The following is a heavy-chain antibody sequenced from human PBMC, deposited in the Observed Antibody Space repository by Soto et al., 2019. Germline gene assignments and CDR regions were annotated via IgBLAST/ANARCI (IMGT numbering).Heavy chain of an antibody. V-gene: IGHV3-23*01. CDR3: AKAYSWTALAGEGMDV. CDR2: ISGSGGST. D-gene: IGHD7-27*01. J-gene: IGHJ6*02. Sequence: EVQLLESGGGLVQTGGSLRLSCAAYGLTFSGYGINWVRQAPGKGLEWVSGISGSGGSTYYADSVKGRFTISRDNSKNTLSLRMDGLRAEDTAVYYCAKAYSWTALAGEGMDVWGQGTTVTVSS. CDR1: GLTFSGYG.